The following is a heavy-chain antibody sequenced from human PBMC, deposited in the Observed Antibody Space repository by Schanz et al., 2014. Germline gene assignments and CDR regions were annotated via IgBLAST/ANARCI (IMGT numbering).Heavy chain of an antibody. CDR3: ASPSGYSDYGTYFDF. CDR2: LSGSGGST. D-gene: IGHD5-12*01. CDR1: GFTFSSYS. Sequence: EGQLAESGGGVVQPGRSLRLSCAAYGFTFSSYSMNWVRQAPGKGLEWVSALSGSGGSTYYADSVKGRFTISRDNSKNTLYLQMNSLRTEDTAVYYCASPSGYSDYGTYFDFWGQGTLVTVSS. V-gene: IGHV3-23*04. J-gene: IGHJ4*02.